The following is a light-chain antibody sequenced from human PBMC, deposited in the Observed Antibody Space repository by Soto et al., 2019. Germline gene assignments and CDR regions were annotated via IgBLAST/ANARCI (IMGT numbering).Light chain of an antibody. Sequence: EIVLTQSPGTLSLSPGQRATLSCRASQSVTSNYLAWYQQKPGQAPRLLIFGASIRDTGLPDRFSGSGSGTDFTLTISRLEPEEFAVYHCQQRSNWPETFGQGTKLDIK. CDR3: QQRSNWPET. CDR2: GAS. J-gene: IGKJ1*01. V-gene: IGKV3D-20*02. CDR1: QSVTSNY.